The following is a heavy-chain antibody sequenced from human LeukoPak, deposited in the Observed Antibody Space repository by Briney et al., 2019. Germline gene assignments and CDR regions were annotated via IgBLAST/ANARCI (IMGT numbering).Heavy chain of an antibody. CDR2: IKQDGSEK. Sequence: GSLRLSCAASGLTFSSSWMSWVRQAPGKGLEWVANIKQDGSEKYYVDSVKGRFTISRDNAKNSLYLQMNSLRAEDTAVYYCARDGNGYYYWGQGTLVTVSS. CDR1: GLTFSSSW. V-gene: IGHV3-7*01. CDR3: ARDGNGYYY. D-gene: IGHD3-3*01. J-gene: IGHJ4*02.